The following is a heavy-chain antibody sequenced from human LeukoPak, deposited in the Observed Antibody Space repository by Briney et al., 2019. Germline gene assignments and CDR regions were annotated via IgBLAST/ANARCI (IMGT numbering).Heavy chain of an antibody. V-gene: IGHV1-58*02. D-gene: IGHD3-16*01. CDR2: IVVGSGNT. CDR1: GGTFSSYA. J-gene: IGHJ3*02. CDR3: AAGGTTGAFDI. Sequence: ASVKVSCKASGGTFSSYAISWVRQAPGQRLEWIGWIVVGSGNTNYAQKFQERVTITRDMSTSTAYMELSSLRSEDTAVYYCAAGGTTGAFDIWGQGTMVTVSS.